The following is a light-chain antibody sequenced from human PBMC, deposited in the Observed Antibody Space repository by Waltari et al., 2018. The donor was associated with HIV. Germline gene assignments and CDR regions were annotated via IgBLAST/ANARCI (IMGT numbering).Light chain of an antibody. CDR1: SPNIGAGYD. CDR3: QSYDSRQSGFWV. J-gene: IGLJ3*02. CDR2: GNT. V-gene: IGLV1-40*01. Sequence: QSVLTQPPSVSGAPGQRVTISCTGSSPNIGAGYDVHSYQQLPGTAPKLVIYGNTNRPSGVSDRFSGSKSGTSASLAITGLQAEDEADYYCQSYDSRQSGFWVFGGGTTLTVL.